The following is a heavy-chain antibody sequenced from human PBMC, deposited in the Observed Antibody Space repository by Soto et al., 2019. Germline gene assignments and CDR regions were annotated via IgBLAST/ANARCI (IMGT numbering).Heavy chain of an antibody. CDR1: GYPFTSYA. Sequence: GGSVKVCFKASGYPFTSYAMHWVRQAPGQRLEWMGWINAGNGNTKYSQKFQGRVTITRDTSASTAYMELSSLTAEDSALYYCSRSLNYWGQGTLVTVSS. V-gene: IGHV1-3*01. CDR3: SRSLNY. CDR2: INAGNGNT. J-gene: IGHJ4*02.